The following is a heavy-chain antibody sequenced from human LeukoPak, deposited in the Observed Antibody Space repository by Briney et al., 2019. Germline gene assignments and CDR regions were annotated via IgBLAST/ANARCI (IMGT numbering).Heavy chain of an antibody. CDR2: ISSGTGNK. CDR1: GFIISNYS. V-gene: IGHV3-48*02. D-gene: IGHD3-10*01. CDR3: ARFSGTITASDI. Sequence: GGSLRLSCAASGFIISNYSMSWVRQAPGKGLEWVSYISSGTGNKYYADSVKGRFTISRDNAKNSLYLQMNSLRDEDTAVYHCARFSGTITASDIWGQGTLVTVSS. J-gene: IGHJ3*02.